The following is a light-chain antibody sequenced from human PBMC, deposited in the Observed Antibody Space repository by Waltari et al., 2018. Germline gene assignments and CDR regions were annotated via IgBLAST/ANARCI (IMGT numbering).Light chain of an antibody. CDR2: AND. CDR3: AAWDDSLGVWT. V-gene: IGLV1-47*01. CDR1: SSNTGNNY. J-gene: IGLJ2*01. Sequence: QSVLTQPPSASGTPGQRVTISCSGSSSNTGNNYVYWHQQPPGTAPKLLISANDQRPSGVPDRFSGSKSGTSASLAISGLRSEDEADYYCAAWDDSLGVWTFGGGTKLTVL.